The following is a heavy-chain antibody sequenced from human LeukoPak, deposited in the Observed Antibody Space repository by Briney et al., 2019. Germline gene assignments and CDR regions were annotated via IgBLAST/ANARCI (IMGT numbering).Heavy chain of an antibody. D-gene: IGHD2/OR15-2a*01. CDR2: ISAYYGNT. CDR3: ARAPGVISYWYIDL. J-gene: IGHJ2*01. CDR1: GYTFTSYG. V-gene: IGHV1-18*01. Sequence: ASVKVSCKASGYTFTSYGFSWVGQARGQGLAWMGWISAYYGNTNYAQKLQARAPMTTHTTTSTAYMELRSLRSDDTAVYYCARAPGVISYWYIDLWDRGTLVTVSS.